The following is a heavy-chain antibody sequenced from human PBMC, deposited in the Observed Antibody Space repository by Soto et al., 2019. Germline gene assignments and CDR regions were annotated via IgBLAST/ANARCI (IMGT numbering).Heavy chain of an antibody. Sequence: ASVKVSCKASGYTLTSYDINWVRQATGQGLELMGWMNPNSGNTGYAQKFQGRVTMTRNTSISTAYMELSSLRSEDTAVYYCAIVSEQQQRDYYMDVWGKGTTVTVSS. CDR2: MNPNSGNT. V-gene: IGHV1-8*01. CDR1: GYTLTSYD. CDR3: AIVSEQQQRDYYMDV. J-gene: IGHJ6*03. D-gene: IGHD6-13*01.